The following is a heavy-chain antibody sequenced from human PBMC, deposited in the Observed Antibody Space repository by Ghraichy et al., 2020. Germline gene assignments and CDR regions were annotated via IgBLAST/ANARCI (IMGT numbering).Heavy chain of an antibody. J-gene: IGHJ4*02. CDR2: ISGTGTT. Sequence: GGSLRLSCAASGFTFSTYDMSWVRQAPGKGLEWVSTISGTGTTHYADSVKGRFTTSRDNSKNTVSLQMNSVRADDTAVYYCAKWRWQQSEFENWGQGTLVTVSS. CDR1: GFTFSTYD. V-gene: IGHV3-23*01. D-gene: IGHD5-24*01. CDR3: AKWRWQQSEFEN.